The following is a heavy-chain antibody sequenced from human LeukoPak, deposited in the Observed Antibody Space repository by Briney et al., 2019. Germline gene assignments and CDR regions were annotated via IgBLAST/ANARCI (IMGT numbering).Heavy chain of an antibody. CDR1: GGSISSGGYS. D-gene: IGHD3-10*01. CDR3: ASSSYYGSGSSIDY. V-gene: IGHV4-30-2*01. Sequence: SGTLSLTCAVSGGSISSGGYSWSWIRQPPGKGLEWIGYIYHSGSTYYNPSLKSRVTISVDRSKDQFSLKLSSVTAADTAVYYCASSSYYGSGSSIDYWGQGTLVTVSS. J-gene: IGHJ4*02. CDR2: IYHSGST.